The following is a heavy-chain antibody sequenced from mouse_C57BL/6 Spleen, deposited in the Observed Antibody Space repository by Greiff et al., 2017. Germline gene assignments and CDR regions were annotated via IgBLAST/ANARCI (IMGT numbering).Heavy chain of an antibody. Sequence: QVQLQQPGAELVKPGASVKLSCKASGCTFTSYWMHWVKQRPGQGLEWIGMIHPNSGSTNYNEKFKSKATLTVDKSSSTAYMQLSSLTSEDSAVYYCARQNYSNPYFDYWGQGTTLTVSS. D-gene: IGHD2-5*01. CDR2: IHPNSGST. V-gene: IGHV1-64*01. J-gene: IGHJ2*01. CDR1: GCTFTSYW. CDR3: ARQNYSNPYFDY.